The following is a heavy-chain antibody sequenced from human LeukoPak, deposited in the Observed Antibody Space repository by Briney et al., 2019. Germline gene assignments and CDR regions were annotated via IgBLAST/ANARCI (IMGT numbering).Heavy chain of an antibody. CDR1: GFTFSSYE. CDR2: VYSGGST. Sequence: GGSLRLSCAASGFTFSSYEMNWVRQAPGKGLEWVSVVYSGGSTYYADSVKGRFTISRDNSKNTLYLQMNSLRAEDTAVYYCARALSSDDAFDIWGQGTMVTVSS. V-gene: IGHV3-66*01. CDR3: ARALSSDDAFDI. D-gene: IGHD6-25*01. J-gene: IGHJ3*02.